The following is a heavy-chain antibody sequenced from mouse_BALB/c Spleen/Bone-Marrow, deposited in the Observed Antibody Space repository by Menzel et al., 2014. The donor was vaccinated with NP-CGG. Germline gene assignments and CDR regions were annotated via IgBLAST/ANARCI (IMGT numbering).Heavy chain of an antibody. D-gene: IGHD2-4*01. CDR1: GFTFSDYY. V-gene: IGHV5-12*02. CDR2: ISNGGGST. CDR3: ARHSDCDYFDY. Sequence: DVQLVESGGGLVQPGGSLKLSCATSGFTFSDYYMYWVRQTPEKRLEWVAYISNGGGSTYYPDTVKGRFTISRDNAKNTLYLQMSRLKSEDTAMYYCARHSDCDYFDYWGQGTTLTVSS. J-gene: IGHJ2*01.